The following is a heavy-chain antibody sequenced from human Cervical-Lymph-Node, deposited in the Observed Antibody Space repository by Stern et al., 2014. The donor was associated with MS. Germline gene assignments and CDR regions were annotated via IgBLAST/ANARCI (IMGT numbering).Heavy chain of an antibody. CDR3: ARQADSASYLDS. V-gene: IGHV1-69*06. J-gene: IGHJ4*02. Sequence: QVQLVQSGAEMKKPGSSVKVSCKTSGDTFNNYAISWLRQAPGQGLQWMGGIIPIFGTPTYAQRFQGRLTLTADKSTTTIFMELNSLRSEDTAVYYCARQADSASYLDSWGQGALVTVSS. D-gene: IGHD2-15*01. CDR1: GDTFNNYA. CDR2: IIPIFGTP.